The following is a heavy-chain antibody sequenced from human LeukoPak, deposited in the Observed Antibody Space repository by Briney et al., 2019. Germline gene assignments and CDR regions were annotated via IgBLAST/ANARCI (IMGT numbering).Heavy chain of an antibody. CDR1: SGSISSSSYY. D-gene: IGHD3-22*01. CDR2: IYSSGTM. V-gene: IGHV4-39*01. Sequence: PSETLSLTCTVSSGSISSSSYYWRWIRQPPGKGLEWIGSIYSSGTMYCNPSLKSRVTISVDTSKNQFSLNLSSVTAADTAVYDCVSGYNSNSDYWGQGTLVTVSS. CDR3: VSGYNSNSDY. J-gene: IGHJ4*02.